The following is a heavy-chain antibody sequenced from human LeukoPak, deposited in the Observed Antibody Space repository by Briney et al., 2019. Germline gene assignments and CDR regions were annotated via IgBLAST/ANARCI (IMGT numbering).Heavy chain of an antibody. CDR2: IYPGDSDT. CDR1: GYSVMYYW. Sequence: GESLKISCKGSGYSVMYYWIAWVRQMPGKGLEWMGIIYPGDSDTRYIPSFQGQVTISAGKSLSPAYLQWNSLKSSDTGMYYRMRRDGNSAYYFDSWGQGSLVTVSS. V-gene: IGHV5-51*01. CDR3: MRRDGNSAYYFDS. D-gene: IGHD4-23*01. J-gene: IGHJ4*02.